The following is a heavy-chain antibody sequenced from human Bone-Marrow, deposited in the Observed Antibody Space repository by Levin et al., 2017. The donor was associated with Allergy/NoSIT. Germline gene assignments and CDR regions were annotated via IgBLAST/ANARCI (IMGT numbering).Heavy chain of an antibody. J-gene: IGHJ5*01. V-gene: IGHV3-23*01. D-gene: IGHD3-22*01. CDR2: LNSVGTDI. CDR3: AKGRHESGGYHYSFDS. CDR1: FFPFLPPP. Sequence: SLLLSFSSSFFPFLPPPLAWVRQAPGKGLEWVSGLNSVGTDIHYTDSVKGRFTLSRAHSKNTLFLQMNSLRTEDSSVYFCAKGRHESGGYHYSFDSWGLGTPVTVSS.